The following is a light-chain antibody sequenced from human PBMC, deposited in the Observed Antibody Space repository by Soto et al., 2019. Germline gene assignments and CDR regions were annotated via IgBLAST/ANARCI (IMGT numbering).Light chain of an antibody. V-gene: IGKV1-27*01. CDR2: SAS. CDR1: QGISNY. Sequence: DIQMTQSPSSLSASVGDRVTITCRASQGISNYLAWYQQKPGKVPKLPIYSASTLQSGVPSRFSGSGSGTDFTLTISSLEPEDVATYYCQHYNNAPYTFGQGTKLEIK. J-gene: IGKJ2*01. CDR3: QHYNNAPYT.